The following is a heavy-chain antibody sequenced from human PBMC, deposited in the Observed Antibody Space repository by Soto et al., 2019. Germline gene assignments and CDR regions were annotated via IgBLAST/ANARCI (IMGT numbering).Heavy chain of an antibody. CDR3: ARDQSGYDFWSGPYGMDV. D-gene: IGHD3-3*01. CDR2: IYSGGST. V-gene: IGHV3-53*01. CDR1: GFTVSSNY. Sequence: GGSLRLSCAASGFTVSSNYMSWVRQAPGKGLEWVSVIYSGGSTYYADSVKGRFTISRDNSKNTLYLQMNGLRAEDTAVYYCARDQSGYDFWSGPYGMDVWGQGTTVTVS. J-gene: IGHJ6*02.